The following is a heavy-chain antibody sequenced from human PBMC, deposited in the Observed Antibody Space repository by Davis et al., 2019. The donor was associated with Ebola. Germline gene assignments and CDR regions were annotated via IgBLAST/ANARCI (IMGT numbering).Heavy chain of an antibody. CDR2: MNPNRGNT. V-gene: IGHV1-8*01. D-gene: IGHD2-21*02. J-gene: IGHJ4*02. Sequence: AASVKVSCKASGYTFPSYDINWVRQATAQGLEWMGWMNPNRGNTGYAPQFQGRVTMTRNTSISTAYMELSSLRSDDTAVYYCARDVGRYCGGDCYWNYWGQGTLVTVSS. CDR1: GYTFPSYD. CDR3: ARDVGRYCGGDCYWNY.